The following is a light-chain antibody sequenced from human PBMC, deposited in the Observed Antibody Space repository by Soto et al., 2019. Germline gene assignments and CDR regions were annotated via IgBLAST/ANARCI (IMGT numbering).Light chain of an antibody. CDR1: QSVSSNY. Sequence: EIVLTQSPGTLSLSPGDRATLSCRASQSVSSNYLAWYQQKPGQAPRLLIYGASSRATGIPDRFSGSGSGTDFTLTIGRLEPEDFAVYYCQQYATSPPITFGQGTRLEIK. CDR2: GAS. V-gene: IGKV3-20*01. CDR3: QQYATSPPIT. J-gene: IGKJ5*01.